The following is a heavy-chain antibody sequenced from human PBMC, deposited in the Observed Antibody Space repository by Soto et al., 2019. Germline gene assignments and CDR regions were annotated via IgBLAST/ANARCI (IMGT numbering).Heavy chain of an antibody. V-gene: IGHV3-21*01. J-gene: IGHJ6*02. Sequence: PGGSLRLSCAASGFTFSSYSMNWVRQAPGKGLEWVSSISSSSSYIYYADSVKGRFTISRDNAKNSLYLQMNSLRAEDTAVYYCARAFSDGDYAYYYYGMDVWGQGTTVTVSS. CDR2: ISSSSSYI. CDR3: ARAFSDGDYAYYYYGMDV. D-gene: IGHD4-17*01. CDR1: GFTFSSYS.